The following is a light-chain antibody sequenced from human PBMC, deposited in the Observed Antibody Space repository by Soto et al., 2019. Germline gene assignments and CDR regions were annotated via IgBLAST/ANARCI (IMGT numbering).Light chain of an antibody. V-gene: IGLV2-8*01. CDR3: SSYAGNNTYV. CDR2: EVT. Sequence: HPPSASWSPGQSVTFSCTGTSSDIGDYNYVSWYQQHPGKAPKLMIYEVTKRPSGVPDRFSGSKSGNTASLTVSGLQADDEADYYCSSYAGNNTYVFGTGTKVTVL. J-gene: IGLJ1*01. CDR1: SSDIGDYNY.